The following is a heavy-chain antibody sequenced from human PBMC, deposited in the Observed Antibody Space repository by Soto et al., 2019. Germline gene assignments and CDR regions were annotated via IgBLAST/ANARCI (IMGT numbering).Heavy chain of an antibody. CDR3: ARDRVYQYDFWSGQNVGYYYYGMDV. CDR2: IYTSGST. J-gene: IGHJ6*02. D-gene: IGHD3-3*01. CDR1: GGSISSYY. V-gene: IGHV4-4*07. Sequence: TSETLSLTCTVSGGSISSYYWSWIRQPAGKGLEWIGRIYTSGSTNYNPSLKSRVTMSVDTSKNQFSLKLSSVTAADTAVYYCARDRVYQYDFWSGQNVGYYYYGMDVWGQGTTVTVSS.